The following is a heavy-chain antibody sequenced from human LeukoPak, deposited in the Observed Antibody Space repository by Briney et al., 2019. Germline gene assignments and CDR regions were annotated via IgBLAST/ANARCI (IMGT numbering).Heavy chain of an antibody. CDR3: ARPADYGDYWFDY. J-gene: IGHJ4*02. CDR2: IIPIFGTA. Sequence: SVKVSCKASGGTFSSYAISWVRQAPGQGLEWMGRIIPIFGTANCAQKFQGRVTITTDESTSTAYMELSSLRSEDTAVYYCARPADYGDYWFDYWGQGTLVTVSS. V-gene: IGHV1-69*05. CDR1: GGTFSSYA. D-gene: IGHD4-17*01.